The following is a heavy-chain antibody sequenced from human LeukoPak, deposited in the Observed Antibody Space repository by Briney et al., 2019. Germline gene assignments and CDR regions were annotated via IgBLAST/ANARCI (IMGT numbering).Heavy chain of an antibody. CDR3: ARSLPQWLAPRGYWFDP. J-gene: IGHJ5*02. Sequence: SGTLSLTCGVFGGSFSGYYWSWIRQAPGKGLEWIGEINQYGSTKYNPFLRSRVTLSVDTSKKQFSLNLTSVTAADSAVYYCARSLPQWLAPRGYWFDPWGQGTLATVSS. CDR1: GGSFSGYY. D-gene: IGHD6-19*01. V-gene: IGHV4-34*01. CDR2: INQYGST.